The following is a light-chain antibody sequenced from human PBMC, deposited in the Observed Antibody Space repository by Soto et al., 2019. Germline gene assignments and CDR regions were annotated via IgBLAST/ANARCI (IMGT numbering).Light chain of an antibody. J-gene: IGKJ1*01. V-gene: IGKV1-5*03. CDR1: QTIDSW. Sequence: DIQMTQSPSTLSASVGDRVTITCRASQTIDSWLAWYQQRPGKPPNLLIYKASTLASGVPSRFSGSGSGTDFTLTISSLQPEDSATYYCQQYHIYSWTFGQGTKVDIK. CDR2: KAS. CDR3: QQYHIYSWT.